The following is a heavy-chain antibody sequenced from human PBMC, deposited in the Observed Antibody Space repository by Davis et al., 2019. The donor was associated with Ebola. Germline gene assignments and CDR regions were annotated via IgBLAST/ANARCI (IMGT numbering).Heavy chain of an antibody. J-gene: IGHJ5*02. CDR3: ARNGELGIVLNWFDP. D-gene: IGHD7-27*01. V-gene: IGHV1-69*13. CDR2: IIPIFGTA. CDR1: GGTFSSYA. Sequence: AASVKVSCKASGGTFSSYAISWVRQAPGQGLEWMGGIIPIFGTANYAQKFQGRVTITADESTSTAYMELSSLRSEDTAVYYCARNGELGIVLNWFDPWGQGTLVTVSS.